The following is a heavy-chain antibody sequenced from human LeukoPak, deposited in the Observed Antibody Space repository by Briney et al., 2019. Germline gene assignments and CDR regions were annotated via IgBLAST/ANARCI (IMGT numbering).Heavy chain of an antibody. V-gene: IGHV3-48*03. D-gene: IGHD2-21*02. Sequence: GGSLRLSCAASGFTFSSYEMNWVRQAPGKGLEWVSYISSSGSTIYYADSVKGRFTISRDNAKNSLYLQMNSLRAEDTAVYYCASAAYCGGDCSNDDAFDIWGQGTMVTVSS. CDR3: ASAAYCGGDCSNDDAFDI. CDR2: ISSSGSTI. J-gene: IGHJ3*02. CDR1: GFTFSSYE.